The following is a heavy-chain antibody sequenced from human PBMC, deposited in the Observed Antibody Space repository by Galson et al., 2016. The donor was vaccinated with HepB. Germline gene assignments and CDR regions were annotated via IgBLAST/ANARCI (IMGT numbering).Heavy chain of an antibody. J-gene: IGHJ6*03. Sequence: SLRLSCAVSGFPFTNAWMTWVRQAPGKGLEWVGRIKSKLDGGTTDYSAPVKGRFTISRDDSKNTLYLQLNSLRTDDTATYYCAKGVVRFLEWISYGGYYMDIWGKGTTVTVSS. CDR1: GFPFTNAW. V-gene: IGHV3-15*01. CDR2: IKSKLDGGTT. D-gene: IGHD3-3*01. CDR3: AKGVVRFLEWISYGGYYMDI.